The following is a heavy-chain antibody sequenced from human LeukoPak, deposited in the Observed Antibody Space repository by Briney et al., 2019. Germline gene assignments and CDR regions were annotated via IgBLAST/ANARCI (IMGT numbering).Heavy chain of an antibody. V-gene: IGHV3-30*04. Sequence: GGSLRLSCAASGFIFSSYAMHWVRQAPVSGLEWVAVISYDGSNKYYADSVKGRFTISRDNSKNTLYLQMNSLRAEDTAVYYCARDHSGGGDDFWGQGTLVTVSS. J-gene: IGHJ4*02. CDR2: ISYDGSNK. D-gene: IGHD2-15*01. CDR3: ARDHSGGGDDF. CDR1: GFIFSSYA.